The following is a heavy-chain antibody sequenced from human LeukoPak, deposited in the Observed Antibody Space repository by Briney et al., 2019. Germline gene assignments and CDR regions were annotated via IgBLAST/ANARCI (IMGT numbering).Heavy chain of an antibody. CDR3: AAVDYGDY. D-gene: IGHD3-16*01. Sequence: GASVKVSCKASGYTFTSYAMHWVHQAPGQRLEWMGWINGGNDNTKYSEKFQGRVTFTKDTSASTAYMELSSLRSEDTAVYYCAAVDYGDYWGQGTLVTVSS. CDR2: INGGNDNT. CDR1: GYTFTSYA. J-gene: IGHJ4*02. V-gene: IGHV1-3*01.